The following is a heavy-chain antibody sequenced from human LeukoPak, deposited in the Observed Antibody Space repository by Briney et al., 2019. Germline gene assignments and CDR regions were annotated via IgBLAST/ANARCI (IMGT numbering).Heavy chain of an antibody. V-gene: IGHV3-30-3*01. J-gene: IGHJ4*02. D-gene: IGHD3-22*01. CDR2: ISFDGSNK. Sequence: GRSLRLSCAASGFTFSSYAMHWVRQAPGKGLEWVAVISFDGSNKYYADPVKGRFTISRDNFKNTLYLQMNSLRAEDTAVYYCARGDYYDSSGYAPYYFDFWGQGTLVTVSS. CDR3: ARGDYYDSSGYAPYYFDF. CDR1: GFTFSSYA.